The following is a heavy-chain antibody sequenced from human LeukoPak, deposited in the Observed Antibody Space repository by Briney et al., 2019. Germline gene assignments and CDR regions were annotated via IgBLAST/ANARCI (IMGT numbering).Heavy chain of an antibody. V-gene: IGHV3-66*01. Sequence: PGGSLRLSCAASGFXASRNYITWVREAPGTGLEWVSVIYSGGNTYYADSVKGRFTISRDSSKNTLYLQMNSLRDEDTAVYYCARDRGDYNHYFDYWGQGTLVTVSS. J-gene: IGHJ4*02. CDR1: GFXASRNY. CDR3: ARDRGDYNHYFDY. CDR2: IYSGGNT. D-gene: IGHD4-17*01.